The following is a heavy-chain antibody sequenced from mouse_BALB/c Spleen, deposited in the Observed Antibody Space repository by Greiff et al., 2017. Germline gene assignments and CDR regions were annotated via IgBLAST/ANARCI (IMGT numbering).Heavy chain of an antibody. D-gene: IGHD2-3*01. CDR1: GYTFTSYW. Sequence: QVQLQQPGAELVKPGASVKLSCKASGYTFTSYWMHWVKQRPGQGLEWIGEINPSNGRTNYNEKFKSKATLTVDKSSSTAYMQLSSLTSEDSAVYYCARKGYDGYYPCAMDYWGQGTSVTVSS. V-gene: IGHV1S81*02. CDR2: INPSNGRT. CDR3: ARKGYDGYYPCAMDY. J-gene: IGHJ4*01.